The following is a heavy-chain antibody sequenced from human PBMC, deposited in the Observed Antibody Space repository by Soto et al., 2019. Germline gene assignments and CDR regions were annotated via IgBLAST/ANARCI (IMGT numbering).Heavy chain of an antibody. CDR1: GGSITSANC. J-gene: IGHJ5*02. Sequence: SETLSLTCAVCGGSITSANCWTWVRQPPGGGLEWIGEISHSGITNYKASLKSRVTMSVDKTKNDVSLKLTSVTAADTAVYYCARVLRGWFDPCGQGTPV. V-gene: IGHV4-4*02. CDR2: ISHSGIT. D-gene: IGHD5-12*01. CDR3: ARVLRGWFDP.